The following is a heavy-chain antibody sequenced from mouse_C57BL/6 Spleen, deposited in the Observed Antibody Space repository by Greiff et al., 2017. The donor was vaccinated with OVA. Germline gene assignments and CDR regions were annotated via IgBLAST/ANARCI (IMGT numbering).Heavy chain of an antibody. V-gene: IGHV1-76*01. CDR2: IYPGSGNT. Sequence: VQLKESGAELVRPGASVKLSCKASGYTFTDYYINWVKQRPGQGLEWIARIYPGSGNTYYNEKFKGKATLTAEKSSSTAYMQLSSLTSEDSAVYFCARSYYGSSYFDYWGQGTTLTVSS. CDR3: ARSYYGSSYFDY. J-gene: IGHJ2*01. D-gene: IGHD1-1*01. CDR1: GYTFTDYY.